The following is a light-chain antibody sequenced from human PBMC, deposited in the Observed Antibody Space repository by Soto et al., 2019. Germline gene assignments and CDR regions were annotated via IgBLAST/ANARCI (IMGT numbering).Light chain of an antibody. V-gene: IGLV2-14*01. CDR1: NSDIGTYNS. CDR3: SSYRSSSTYV. J-gene: IGLJ1*01. Sequence: QSALTQPASVSGSPGQSITISCTGTNSDIGTYNSVSWYQHHPGKAPKLMICEVSNRPSGVSNRFSGSKSGNTASLSISGLQAEDEADYYCSSYRSSSTYVFGTGTKVTVL. CDR2: EVS.